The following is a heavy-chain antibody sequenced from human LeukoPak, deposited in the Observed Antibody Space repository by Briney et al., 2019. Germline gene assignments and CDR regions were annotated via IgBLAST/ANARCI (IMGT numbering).Heavy chain of an antibody. CDR3: AREATVVTLLSYYYYYYMDV. V-gene: IGHV3-7*01. J-gene: IGHJ6*03. Sequence: PGGSLRLSCAASGFTFSSYAMSWVRQAPGKGLEWVANIKQDGSEKYYVDSVKGRFTISRDNAKNSLYLQMNSLRAEDTAVYYCAREATVVTLLSYYYYYYMDVWGKGTTVTVSS. CDR1: GFTFSSYA. CDR2: IKQDGSEK. D-gene: IGHD4-23*01.